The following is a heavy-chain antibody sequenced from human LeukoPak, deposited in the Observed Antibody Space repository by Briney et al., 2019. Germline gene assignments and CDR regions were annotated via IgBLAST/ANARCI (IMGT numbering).Heavy chain of an antibody. V-gene: IGHV4-39*01. CDR3: ARRRYYDGSGYLE. Sequence: SETLSLTCSVSGDSVSRSDSYWDWIRQPPGKGLEWIGTIYYSGRTYYGPSLKSRVTMSVDPSNNQLSLNLRSVTAADTALYYCARRRYYDGSGYLEWGQGTLLSVSS. J-gene: IGHJ1*01. D-gene: IGHD3-22*01. CDR1: GDSVSRSDSY. CDR2: IYYSGRT.